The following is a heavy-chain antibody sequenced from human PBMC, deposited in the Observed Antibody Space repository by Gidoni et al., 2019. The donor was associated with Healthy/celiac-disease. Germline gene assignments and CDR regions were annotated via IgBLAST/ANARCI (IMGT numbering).Heavy chain of an antibody. J-gene: IGHJ3*02. CDR2: IWYDGSNK. D-gene: IGHD3-22*01. V-gene: IGHV3-33*01. CDR3: ARPWYYYDSSGYPQIDAFDI. Sequence: QVQLVESGGGVVQPGRSLRLSCAASGFTFSSYGMHWVRQAPGKGLEWVAVIWYDGSNKYYADSVKGRFTISRDNSKNTLYLQMNSLRAEDTAVYYCARPWYYYDSSGYPQIDAFDIWGQGTMVTVSS. CDR1: GFTFSSYG.